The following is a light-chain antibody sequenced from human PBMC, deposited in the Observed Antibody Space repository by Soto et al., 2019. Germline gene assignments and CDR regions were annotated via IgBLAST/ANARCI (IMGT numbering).Light chain of an antibody. CDR2: DAS. CDR1: QSVRRY. Sequence: EIVLTQSPGTLSLSPGETLSLSCRSSQSVRRYLAWYQHKPGQAPRLLIYDASNRATGIPDRFSGSGSGTDFTLTITRLEPEDFAVYSCQQYDSSPRTFGQGTKVEIK. CDR3: QQYDSSPRT. V-gene: IGKV3-20*01. J-gene: IGKJ1*01.